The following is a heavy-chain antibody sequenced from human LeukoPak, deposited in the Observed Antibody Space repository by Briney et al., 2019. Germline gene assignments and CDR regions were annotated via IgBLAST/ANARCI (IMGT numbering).Heavy chain of an antibody. CDR3: ARHRLHRLYYDSSGYYHDAFDI. V-gene: IGHV1-24*01. CDR1: GYTLTELS. CDR2: SDPEDGET. J-gene: IGHJ3*02. D-gene: IGHD3-22*01. Sequence: ASVKVSCKVSGYTLTELSMHWVRQAPGKGLEWMGGSDPEDGETIYAQKFQGRVTMTEDTSTDTAYMELSSLRSEDTAVYYCARHRLHRLYYDSSGYYHDAFDIWGQGTMVTVSS.